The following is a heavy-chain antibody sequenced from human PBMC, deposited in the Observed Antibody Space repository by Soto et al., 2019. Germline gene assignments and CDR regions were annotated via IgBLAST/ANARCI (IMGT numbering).Heavy chain of an antibody. D-gene: IGHD4-4*01. CDR3: ARDVDRTVTAPGSNWFDP. CDR2: TYYRSKWYN. V-gene: IGHV6-1*01. Sequence: RSVTGAMCGEGGSCSRGAWDWMRQSPSRGLEWLGRTYYRSKWYNDYAVSVKSRIPSNPDTSKNQCALQLNSVTPEDTAVYYGARDVDRTVTAPGSNWFDPWGQGTLVPVSS. CDR1: GEGGSCSRGA. J-gene: IGHJ5*02.